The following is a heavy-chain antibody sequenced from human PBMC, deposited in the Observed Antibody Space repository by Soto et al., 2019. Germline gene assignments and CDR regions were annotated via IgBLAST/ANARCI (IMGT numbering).Heavy chain of an antibody. D-gene: IGHD2-21*02. J-gene: IGHJ6*02. V-gene: IGHV2-5*02. CDR2: IYWDDDK. Sequence: QITLKESGPTLVKPTQTLTLTCTFSGFSLSTIGVGVGWIRQPPGKALEWLALIYWDDDKRYSPSLKSRLTVYKETSKNQVVLTMTNMDPVDTATYYCVQSRCGGDCLQSYSSHSYYGLDVWGQGTTVTVSS. CDR3: VQSRCGGDCLQSYSSHSYYGLDV. CDR1: GFSLSTIGVG.